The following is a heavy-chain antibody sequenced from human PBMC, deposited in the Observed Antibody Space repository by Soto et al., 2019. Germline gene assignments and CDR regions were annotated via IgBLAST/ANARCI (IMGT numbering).Heavy chain of an antibody. CDR2: IWYDGSNK. V-gene: IGHV3-33*01. CDR3: ARAAQYSSSWYYFDY. CDR1: GFTFSSYG. J-gene: IGHJ4*02. D-gene: IGHD6-13*01. Sequence: GGSLRRSCAASGFTFSSYGMHWVRQAPGKGLEWVAVIWYDGSNKYYADSVKGRFTISRDNSKNTLYLQMNSLRAEDTAVYYCARAAQYSSSWYYFDYWGQGTLVTVSS.